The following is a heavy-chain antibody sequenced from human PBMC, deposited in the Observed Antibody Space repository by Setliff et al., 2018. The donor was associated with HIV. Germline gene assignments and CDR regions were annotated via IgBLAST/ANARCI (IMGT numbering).Heavy chain of an antibody. D-gene: IGHD3-22*01. CDR2: ISAYNGNT. V-gene: IGHV1-18*01. J-gene: IGHJ3*02. CDR1: GYTFTSYG. Sequence: GASVKVSCKASGYTFTSYGISWVRQAPGQGLEWMGWISAYNGNTNYAQKLQGRVTMTTDTSTSTAYMELRSLRSDDTAVYYCARLGDDSSGYSRVGAFDIWGQGTMVTVSS. CDR3: ARLGDDSSGYSRVGAFDI.